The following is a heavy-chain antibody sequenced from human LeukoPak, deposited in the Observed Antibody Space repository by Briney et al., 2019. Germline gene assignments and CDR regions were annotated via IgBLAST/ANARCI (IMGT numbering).Heavy chain of an antibody. CDR1: GFTVGSNY. CDR3: ARGSPCHPLYYGMDV. J-gene: IGHJ6*02. Sequence: GGSLRLSCAASGFTVGSNYMSWVRQAPGKGLEWVSVIYGGGSTYYADSVKGRFTISRDNSKNTLYLRMNSLRAEDTAVYYCARGSPCHPLYYGMDVWGQGTTVTVSS. V-gene: IGHV3-53*01. CDR2: IYGGGST.